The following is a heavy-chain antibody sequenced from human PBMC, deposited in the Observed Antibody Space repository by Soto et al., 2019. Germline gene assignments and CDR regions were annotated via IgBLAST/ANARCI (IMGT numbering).Heavy chain of an antibody. J-gene: IGHJ4*02. V-gene: IGHV3-23*01. D-gene: IGHD3-3*01. CDR2: TLGSGETT. Sequence: GGSLRLSCAASGFTFSNYAMSWVRQAPGKGLEWVSATLGSGETTWYADSVKGRFTISRDNSKNTLYLQMNSLRAEDTAVYYCASGSSGYSLSVWGQGTLVTVSS. CDR1: GFTFSNYA. CDR3: ASGSSGYSLSV.